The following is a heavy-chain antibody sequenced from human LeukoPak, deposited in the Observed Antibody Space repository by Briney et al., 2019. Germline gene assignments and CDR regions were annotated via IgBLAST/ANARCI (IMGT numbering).Heavy chain of an antibody. V-gene: IGHV4-39*07. CDR2: IYYSGST. CDR3: ARGHRAAAGLLGDAFDI. Sequence: SETLSLTCTVSGGSISSSSYYWGWIRQPPGKGLEWIGSIYYSGSTYYNPSLKSRVTISVDTSKNQFSLKLSSVNAADTAVYYCARGHRAAAGLLGDAFDIWGQGTMVTVSS. CDR1: GGSISSSSYY. J-gene: IGHJ3*02. D-gene: IGHD6-13*01.